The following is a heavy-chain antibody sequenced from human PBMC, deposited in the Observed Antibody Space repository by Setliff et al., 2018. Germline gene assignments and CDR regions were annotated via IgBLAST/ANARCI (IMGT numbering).Heavy chain of an antibody. CDR1: GGTFSSYA. D-gene: IGHD3-9*01. J-gene: IGHJ3*02. Sequence: SVKVSCKASGGTFSSYAISWVRQAPGQGLEWMGGIIPNLGIANYAQKFQGRVTITADESTMSAYMELSSLRSEDTAVYYFASDPSPRYDILTGYAPMGAFDIWGQGTMVTVSS. V-gene: IGHV1-69*10. CDR2: IIPNLGIA. CDR3: ASDPSPRYDILTGYAPMGAFDI.